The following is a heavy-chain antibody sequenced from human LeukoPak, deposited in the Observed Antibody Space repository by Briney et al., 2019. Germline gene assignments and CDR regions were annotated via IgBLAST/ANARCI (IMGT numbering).Heavy chain of an antibody. CDR2: MNPNSGNT. V-gene: IGHV1-8*01. CDR1: GYTFTSYD. CDR3: AREIAPTNLFDP. Sequence: ASVKVSCKASGYTFTSYDINWVRQATGQGLERMGWMNPNSGNTGYAQKFQGRVTMTRNTSISTAYMELSSLRSEDTAVYYCAREIAPTNLFDPWGQGTLVTVSS. J-gene: IGHJ5*02. D-gene: IGHD6-13*01.